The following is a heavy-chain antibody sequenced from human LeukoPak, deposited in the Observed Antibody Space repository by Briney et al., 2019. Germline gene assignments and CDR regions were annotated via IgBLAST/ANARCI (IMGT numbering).Heavy chain of an antibody. V-gene: IGHV3-30-3*01. CDR2: ISYDGSNK. Sequence: PGGSLRPSCAASGFTFSSYAMHWVRQAPGKGLEGVAVISYDGSNKYYADSVKGRFTISRDNSKNTLYLQMNSLRAEDTAVYYCARDISSSWYGTFDYWGQGTLVTASS. CDR3: ARDISSSWYGTFDY. D-gene: IGHD6-13*01. J-gene: IGHJ4*02. CDR1: GFTFSSYA.